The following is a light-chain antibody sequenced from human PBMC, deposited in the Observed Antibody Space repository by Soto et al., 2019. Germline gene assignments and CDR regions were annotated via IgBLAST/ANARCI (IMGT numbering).Light chain of an antibody. CDR3: QHYNNWPPWT. CDR2: GAS. J-gene: IGKJ1*01. Sequence: EIVMTQSPATQSVSPGERATISCRASQSVSSNLAWYQQKPGQAPRLLIYGASIRATGIPARFSGSGSGTEFTLTISSLQSEDFAVYYCQHYNNWPPWTFGQGTKVDI. V-gene: IGKV3-15*01. CDR1: QSVSSN.